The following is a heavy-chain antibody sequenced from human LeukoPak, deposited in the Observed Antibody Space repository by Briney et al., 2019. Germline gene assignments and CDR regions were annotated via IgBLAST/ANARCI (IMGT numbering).Heavy chain of an antibody. D-gene: IGHD3-22*01. J-gene: IGHJ4*02. CDR3: TTEVRFYDSTGYYSD. CDR1: GFTFSNAW. V-gene: IGHV3-15*01. CDR2: IKSKTDGGTT. Sequence: PGGSLRLSRAASGFTFSNAWMSWVRQAPGKGLEWVGRIKSKTDGGTTDYAAPVKGRFTISRDDSKNTLYLQMNSLKTEDTAVYYCTTEVRFYDSTGYYSDWGQGTLVTVSS.